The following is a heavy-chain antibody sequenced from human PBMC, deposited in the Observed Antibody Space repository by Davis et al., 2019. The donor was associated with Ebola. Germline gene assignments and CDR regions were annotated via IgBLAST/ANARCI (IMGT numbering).Heavy chain of an antibody. V-gene: IGHV1-58*02. CDR1: GFTSTTSA. CDR3: AASAGTVGKFDY. Sequence: SAKLSCKASGFTSTTSAMQRVRQARAQRLVWIGWIVVGSANTNYAQKFQGRVTITRDMSTTTSYLDLSNLRSEDTAVYYCAASAGTVGKFDYWGQGTLVTVSS. J-gene: IGHJ4*01. D-gene: IGHD1-14*01. CDR2: IVVGSANT.